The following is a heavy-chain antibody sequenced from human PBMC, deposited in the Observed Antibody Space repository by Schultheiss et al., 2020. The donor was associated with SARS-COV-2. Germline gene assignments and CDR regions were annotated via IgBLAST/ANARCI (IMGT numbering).Heavy chain of an antibody. J-gene: IGHJ6*02. CDR1: GGSFSGYY. CDR3: AREWVGATTLPVLYGMDV. V-gene: IGHV4-59*01. D-gene: IGHD1-26*01. Sequence: SETLSLTCAVYGGSFSGYYWSWIRQPPGKGLEWIGYIYYTGSTKYNPSLTSRVTISLDTPKNQFSLKLSSVTAADTAVYYCAREWVGATTLPVLYGMDVWGQGTTVTVSS. CDR2: IYYTGST.